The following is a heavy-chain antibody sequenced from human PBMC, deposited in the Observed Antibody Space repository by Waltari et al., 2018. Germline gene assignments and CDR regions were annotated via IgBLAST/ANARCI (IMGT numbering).Heavy chain of an antibody. J-gene: IGHJ3*02. CDR1: GYTFTGYY. V-gene: IGHV1-2*04. CDR3: ASVLTGSPKGAFDI. D-gene: IGHD3-9*01. Sequence: QVQLVQSGAEVKKPGASVKVSCEASGYTFTGYYMHWVRQAPGQGLEWMGWINPNRGGTNDAQKFQGWVTMTRDTSISTAYMELSRLRSDDTAVYYCASVLTGSPKGAFDIWGQGTMVTVSS. CDR2: INPNRGGT.